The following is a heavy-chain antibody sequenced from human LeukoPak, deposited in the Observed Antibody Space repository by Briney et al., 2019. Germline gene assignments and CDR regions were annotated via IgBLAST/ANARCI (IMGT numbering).Heavy chain of an antibody. CDR1: GLTFSTSG. J-gene: IGHJ4*02. CDR2: IGPTGFDR. D-gene: IGHD1-14*01. Sequence: PGGSLRLSCATSGLTFSTSGFNWVRQAPGKGLEWVASIGPTGFDRYHADSIKGRFTISRDNANNFLYLQMDSRRAEDTAVYYCATETNGRHYDYWGQGTLLTVSS. CDR3: ATETNGRHYDY. V-gene: IGHV3-21*06.